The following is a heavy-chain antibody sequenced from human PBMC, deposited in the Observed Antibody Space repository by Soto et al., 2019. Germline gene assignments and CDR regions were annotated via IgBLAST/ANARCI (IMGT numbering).Heavy chain of an antibody. CDR1: GGSISSSRYS. D-gene: IGHD4-4*01. CDR2: IYYRGST. J-gene: IGHJ5*02. Sequence: QLQLQESGPGLVKPSETLSLTFTVSGGSISSSRYSWGWIRQPPGKGLWWIGNIYYRGSTYYNPSLKSRVNISIDTSKHQFSLKLSSVTAADTAVYYCASLQSNPSFDHWGQGTLVTVSS. V-gene: IGHV4-39*01. CDR3: ASLQSNPSFDH.